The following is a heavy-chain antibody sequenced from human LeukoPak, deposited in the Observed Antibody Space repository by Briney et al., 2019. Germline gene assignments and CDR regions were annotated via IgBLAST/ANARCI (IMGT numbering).Heavy chain of an antibody. CDR1: GSTFSSYA. CDR2: ISGSGGST. CDR3: AKLSSSWYVDYYYMDV. D-gene: IGHD6-13*01. V-gene: IGHV3-23*01. J-gene: IGHJ6*03. Sequence: AGGSLRLSCAASGSTFSSYAMSWVRQAPGKGLEWVSAISGSGGSTYYADSVKGRFTISRDNSKNTLYLQMNSLRAEDTAVYYCAKLSSSWYVDYYYMDVWGKGTTVTVSS.